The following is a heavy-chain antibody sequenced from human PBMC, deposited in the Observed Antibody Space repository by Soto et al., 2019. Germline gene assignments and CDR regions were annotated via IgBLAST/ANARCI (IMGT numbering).Heavy chain of an antibody. D-gene: IGHD2-2*01. Sequence: QVQLVESGGGVVQPGRSLRLSCAASGFTFSSYGMHWVRQAPGKGLEWVAVISYDGSNKYYADSVKGRFTISRDNSKNTLYLQMNSLRAEDTAVYYCAKEYCSSTSCSIVDYWGQGTLVTVPS. CDR3: AKEYCSSTSCSIVDY. CDR1: GFTFSSYG. J-gene: IGHJ4*02. CDR2: ISYDGSNK. V-gene: IGHV3-30*18.